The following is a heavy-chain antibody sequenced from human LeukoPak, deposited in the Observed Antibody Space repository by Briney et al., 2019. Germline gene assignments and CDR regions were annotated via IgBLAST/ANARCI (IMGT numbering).Heavy chain of an antibody. J-gene: IGHJ4*02. V-gene: IGHV3-30*04. CDR3: AKDLRAYDSVPQFDY. Sequence: PGGSLRLSCAASGFTFSSYAMHWVRQAPGKGLEWVAVISYDGSNKYYADSVKGRFTISRDNSKNTLYLQMTSLRGEDTAVYYCAKDLRAYDSVPQFDYWGQGTLVTVSS. CDR2: ISYDGSNK. CDR1: GFTFSSYA. D-gene: IGHD5-12*01.